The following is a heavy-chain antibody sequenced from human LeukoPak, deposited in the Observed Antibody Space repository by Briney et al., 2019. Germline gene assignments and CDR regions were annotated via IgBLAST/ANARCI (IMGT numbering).Heavy chain of an antibody. CDR3: VRVRFGGRPSDDY. CDR1: GFTLSNVW. CDR2: IKSKTHGDTT. D-gene: IGHD3-10*01. J-gene: IGHJ4*02. V-gene: IGHV3-15*01. Sequence: GGSLRLSCAASGFTLSNVWISWVRQAPGKGLEWVGRIKSKTHGDTTDYAAPVKGRFTISRDDSENTLSLQMNSLKIEDTAVYYCVRVRFGGRPSDDYWGQGTLVTLSS.